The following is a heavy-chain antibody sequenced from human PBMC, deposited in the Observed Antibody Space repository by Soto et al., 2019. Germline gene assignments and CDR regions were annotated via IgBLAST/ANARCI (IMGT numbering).Heavy chain of an antibody. CDR3: ARESGGATATLDYYYFYMDV. D-gene: IGHD2-15*01. CDR1: GDSFNDYY. CDR2: INPNGGVT. V-gene: IGHV1-2*04. J-gene: IGHJ6*03. Sequence: QVQLVQSGAEVRKPGASVTVSCRSSGDSFNDYYIHWVRQAPGQGVEWMGWINPNGGVTKYAQKFQGWVSMTRDTSIRTVYMQLSRLRSDDTAVYYCARESGGATATLDYYYFYMDVWGTGTTVTDSS.